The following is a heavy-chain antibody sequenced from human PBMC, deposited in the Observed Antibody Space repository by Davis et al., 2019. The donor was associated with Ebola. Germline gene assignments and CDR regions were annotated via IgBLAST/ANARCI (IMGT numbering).Heavy chain of an antibody. V-gene: IGHV1-69*13. Sequence: AASVKVSCKASGGTFSSYAISWVRQAPGQGLEWMGGFIPIFGTANYAQKFQGRVTITADESTSTAYMELSSLRSEDTAVYYCARDSGIAARPRGDYYYYYGMDVWGQGTTVTVSS. J-gene: IGHJ6*02. CDR2: FIPIFGTA. CDR3: ARDSGIAARPRGDYYYYYGMDV. D-gene: IGHD6-6*01. CDR1: GGTFSSYA.